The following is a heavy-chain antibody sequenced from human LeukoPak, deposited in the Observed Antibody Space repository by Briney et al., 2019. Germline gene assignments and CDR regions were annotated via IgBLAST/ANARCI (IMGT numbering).Heavy chain of an antibody. Sequence: SETLSLTCTVSGYSINSGYFWGWIRQPPGKGLEWIGSIYHSGSTYYNPSLKSRVTISLDTSKNQFSLKLSSVTAADTAVYYCARGLTYYYGSGSNNWFDPWGQGTLVTVSS. D-gene: IGHD3-10*01. V-gene: IGHV4-38-2*02. CDR3: ARGLTYYYGSGSNNWFDP. J-gene: IGHJ5*02. CDR1: GYSINSGYF. CDR2: IYHSGST.